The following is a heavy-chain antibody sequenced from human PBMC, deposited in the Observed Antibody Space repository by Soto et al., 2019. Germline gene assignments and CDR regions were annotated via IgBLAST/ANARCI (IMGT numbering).Heavy chain of an antibody. V-gene: IGHV3-23*01. J-gene: IGHJ4*02. Sequence: LRLSCAASGFSFRSYAMGWVRQAPGKGLNWVSSISAGGDGTYYADSVKGRFTISRDNSKNTVYLQMTSLRADDTAVYYCADGGRYPYYWGPGTLVTVSS. D-gene: IGHD1-26*01. CDR3: ADGGRYPYY. CDR2: ISAGGDGT. CDR1: GFSFRSYA.